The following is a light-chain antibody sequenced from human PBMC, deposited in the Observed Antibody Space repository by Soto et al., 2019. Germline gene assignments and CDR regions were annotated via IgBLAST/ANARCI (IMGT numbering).Light chain of an antibody. J-gene: IGKJ1*01. CDR1: ETIASS. CDR3: QQSYNPPRT. V-gene: IGKV1-39*01. Sequence: DIQMTQSPSSLSSSVGDRVTITCRTSETIASSVNWYQQRPGKAPKLLIYAASTLQSGVPSRFGGSGSGTDFTLTITSLQPEDFATYFCQQSYNPPRTFGQGTRL. CDR2: AAS.